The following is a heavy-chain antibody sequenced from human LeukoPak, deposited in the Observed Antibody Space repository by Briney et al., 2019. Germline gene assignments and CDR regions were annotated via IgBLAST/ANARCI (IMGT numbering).Heavy chain of an antibody. D-gene: IGHD1-14*01. CDR1: GGSISRGGYY. V-gene: IGHV4-31*03. CDR3: ARGLTAGYFMSAIDY. J-gene: IGHJ4*02. Sequence: PSETLCLTCTVSGGSISRGGYYWSWIRQHAGKGLEWIGYIYYSGSTYYNPSLKSRVTISVDTSKNQFSLKLHSVTAADTAVYYCARGLTAGYFMSAIDYWGQGTLVTVSS. CDR2: IYYSGST.